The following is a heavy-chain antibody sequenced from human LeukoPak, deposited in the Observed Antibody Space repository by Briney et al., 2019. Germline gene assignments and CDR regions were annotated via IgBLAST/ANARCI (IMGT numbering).Heavy chain of an antibody. V-gene: IGHV1-69*13. D-gene: IGHD5-18*01. CDR1: GGTFSSYA. CDR3: AGPPGYSYGTDYYYYGMDV. J-gene: IGHJ6*02. Sequence: SVKVSCKASGGTFSSYAISWVRQAPGQGLEWMGGIIPIFGTANYAQKFQGRVTITADESTSTAYTELSSLRSEDTAVYYCAGPPGYSYGTDYYYYGMDVWGQGTTVTVSS. CDR2: IIPIFGTA.